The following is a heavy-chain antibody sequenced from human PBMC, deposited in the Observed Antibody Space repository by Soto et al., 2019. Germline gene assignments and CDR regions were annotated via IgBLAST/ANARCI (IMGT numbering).Heavy chain of an antibody. Sequence: GGSLRLSCAASGFTFSSYSMNWVRQAPGKGLEWVSYISSSSSTIYYTDSVKGRFTISRDNAKNSLYLQMNSLRDEDTAVYYCASQTYYNDSSGPYTPGDAFDIWGQGTMVTVS. J-gene: IGHJ3*02. D-gene: IGHD3-22*01. CDR1: GFTFSSYS. V-gene: IGHV3-48*02. CDR2: ISSSSSTI. CDR3: ASQTYYNDSSGPYTPGDAFDI.